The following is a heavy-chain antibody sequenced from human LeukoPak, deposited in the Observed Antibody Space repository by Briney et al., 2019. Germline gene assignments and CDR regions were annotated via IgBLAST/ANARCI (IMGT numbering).Heavy chain of an antibody. D-gene: IGHD2-15*01. Sequence: AETLSLTCTVSGGSISSYYWSWIRQPPGKGLEWIGRIYTSGSTNYNPSLKSRVTMSVDTSKTQFSLKLSSVTAADTAVYYCARDHCSGGTCYFPLDYWGQGTLVTVSS. J-gene: IGHJ4*02. CDR1: GGSISSYY. CDR2: IYTSGST. V-gene: IGHV4-4*07. CDR3: ARDHCSGGTCYFPLDY.